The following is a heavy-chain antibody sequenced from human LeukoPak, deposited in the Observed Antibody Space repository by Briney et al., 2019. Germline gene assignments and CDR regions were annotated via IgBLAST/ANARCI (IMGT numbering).Heavy chain of an antibody. J-gene: IGHJ4*02. V-gene: IGHV3-30*02. Sequence: GGSLRLSCAPSGFTFSNYAMHWVRQAPGKGLEWVSFIRYDGINKYYGDSVKGRFTISRDNTKNSLYLQMSSLRAEDTAVYYCARDEGVWSGSDHWGPGTLVTVSS. CDR3: ARDEGVWSGSDH. CDR2: IRYDGINK. D-gene: IGHD3-3*01. CDR1: GFTFSNYA.